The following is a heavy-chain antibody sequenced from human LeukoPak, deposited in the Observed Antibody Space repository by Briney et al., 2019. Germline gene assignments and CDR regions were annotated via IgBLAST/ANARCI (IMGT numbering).Heavy chain of an antibody. CDR2: IYYSGST. CDR1: GGSISSYY. J-gene: IGHJ6*03. CDR3: AGGYSYGSTYYYMDV. D-gene: IGHD5-18*01. Sequence: SETLSLTCTVSGGSISSYYWSWIRQPPGKGLKWIGYIYYSGSTNYNPSLKSRVTISVDTSKNQFSLKLSSVTAADTAVYYCAGGYSYGSTYYYMDVWGRGTTVTMSS. V-gene: IGHV4-59*01.